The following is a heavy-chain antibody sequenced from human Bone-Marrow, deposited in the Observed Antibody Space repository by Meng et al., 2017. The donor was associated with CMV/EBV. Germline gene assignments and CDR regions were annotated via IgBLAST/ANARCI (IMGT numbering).Heavy chain of an antibody. V-gene: IGHV3-7*01. CDR2: IKQDGSEK. CDR1: GFTFSNYR. D-gene: IGHD2-15*01. CDR3: ARVGGGSPLVDY. Sequence: GESLKISCAASGFTFSNYRFNWVRQAPGKGLEWVANIKQDGSEKYYVDSVKGRFTISRDNAKNSLYLQMNSLRAEDTAVYYCARVGGGSPLVDYWGQGTLVTVSS. J-gene: IGHJ4*02.